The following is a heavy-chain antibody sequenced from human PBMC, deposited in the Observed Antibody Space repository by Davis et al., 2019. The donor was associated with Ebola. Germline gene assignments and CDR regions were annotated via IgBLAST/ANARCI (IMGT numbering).Heavy chain of an antibody. D-gene: IGHD2-15*01. Sequence: HTGGSLRLSFAPSGFTSSSYWMHCLPQPPGKGLVWVSRINSDGSSTSYADSVKGRFTISRDNAKNKLYVQMNSLRAEDTAVYYCARGNRYCSGDTCANWLDPWGQGTLVTVSS. J-gene: IGHJ5*02. CDR1: GFTSSSYW. CDR3: ARGNRYCSGDTCANWLDP. V-gene: IGHV3-74*01. CDR2: INSDGSST.